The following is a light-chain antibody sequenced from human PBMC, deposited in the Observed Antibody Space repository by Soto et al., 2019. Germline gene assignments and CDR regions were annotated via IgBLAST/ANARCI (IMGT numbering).Light chain of an antibody. Sequence: DIQLTQSPSFLSASVGDRVTITCRASQVISSYLAWYQQKPGKAPKLLIYAASTLQTGVPSRFSGSGSGTEFTLTISSLQPEEFATYSCQQLNSYPLTFGQGTRLEIK. CDR3: QQLNSYPLT. V-gene: IGKV1-9*01. CDR2: AAS. CDR1: QVISSY. J-gene: IGKJ5*01.